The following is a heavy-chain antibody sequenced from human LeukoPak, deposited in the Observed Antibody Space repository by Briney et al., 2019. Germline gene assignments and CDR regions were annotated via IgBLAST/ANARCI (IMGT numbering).Heavy chain of an antibody. J-gene: IGHJ5*02. CDR1: KFIFIDSP. Sequence: GRSLRLSCVASKFIFIDSPMHWVRHPPGKGLQWVAVISPDGTSKYYADSVKGRFTISRDNSKDTLFLQMESLRIEDTAVYYCARDPLSPEPWGQGTLVTVSS. CDR2: ISPDGTSK. V-gene: IGHV3-30-3*01. CDR3: ARDPLSPEP.